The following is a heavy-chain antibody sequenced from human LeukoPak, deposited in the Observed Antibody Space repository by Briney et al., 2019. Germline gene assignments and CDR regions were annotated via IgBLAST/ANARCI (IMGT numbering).Heavy chain of an antibody. CDR2: IYYSGST. Sequence: SETLSLTCTVSGGSISSSSYYWGWIRQPPGKGLEWIGSIYYSGSTYYNPSLKSRVTISVDTSKKQFSLKLSSVTAADTAVYYCARGYPRFGPNGSYDFWSGYTPFDYWGQGTLVTVSS. CDR3: ARGYPRFGPNGSYDFWSGYTPFDY. D-gene: IGHD3-3*01. V-gene: IGHV4-39*07. J-gene: IGHJ4*02. CDR1: GGSISSSSYY.